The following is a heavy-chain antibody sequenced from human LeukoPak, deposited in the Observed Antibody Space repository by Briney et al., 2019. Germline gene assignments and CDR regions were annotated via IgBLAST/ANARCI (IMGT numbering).Heavy chain of an antibody. D-gene: IGHD3-10*01. CDR1: EFAFSSYW. J-gene: IGHJ4*02. CDR2: INSDGSRT. CDR3: AGGGAVYGLN. Sequence: GTLRLSCAASEFAFSSYWMHWVRQAPGKELVWVSRINSDGSRTSYADSVKGRFTISRDNARSTLYLQMNSLRVEDTAVYYCAGGGAVYGLNWGQGTLVTVSS. V-gene: IGHV3-74*01.